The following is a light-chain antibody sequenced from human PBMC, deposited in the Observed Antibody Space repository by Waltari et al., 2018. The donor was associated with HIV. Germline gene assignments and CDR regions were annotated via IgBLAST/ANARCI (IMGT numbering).Light chain of an antibody. CDR3: QQYYDTPQT. Sequence: DIVMTQSPDSLVVSLGERATINCKYSQTILYSSNNKNYLAWYQQKPGQPPKLLIYWASTRESGVPDRFSGSGSGSDFTLTISSLQAEDVAVYYCQQYYDTPQTFGQGTKVEIK. V-gene: IGKV4-1*01. CDR2: WAS. J-gene: IGKJ1*01. CDR1: QTILYSSNNKNY.